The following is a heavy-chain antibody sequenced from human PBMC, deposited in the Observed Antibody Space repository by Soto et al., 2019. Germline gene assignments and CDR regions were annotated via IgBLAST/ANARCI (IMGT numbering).Heavy chain of an antibody. CDR3: ARAGPQLLSYNYYYMDV. J-gene: IGHJ6*03. CDR2: ISSSSSYI. D-gene: IGHD1-7*01. CDR1: GFTFSSYS. Sequence: GGSLRLSCAASGFTFSSYSMNWVRQAPGKGLEWVSSISSSSSYIYYADSVKGRFTISRDNAKNSLYLQMNSLRAEDTAVYYCARAGPQLLSYNYYYMDVWGKGTTVTVSS. V-gene: IGHV3-21*01.